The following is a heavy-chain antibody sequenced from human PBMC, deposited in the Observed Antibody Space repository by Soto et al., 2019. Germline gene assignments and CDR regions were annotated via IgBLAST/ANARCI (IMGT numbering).Heavy chain of an antibody. V-gene: IGHV3-9*01. CDR3: ARSWSGRTSGRVDV. Sequence: HPGGSLRLSCVASGFNFDDHVMHWVRQVPGKGLEWVGHINWDGYSIGYGGSVRGRFTISRDNAKSTLYLQMNSLRPADTAVYYCARSWSGRTSGRVDVWGQALTVTVSS. D-gene: IGHD3-3*01. J-gene: IGHJ6*02. CDR2: INWDGYSI. CDR1: GFNFDDHV.